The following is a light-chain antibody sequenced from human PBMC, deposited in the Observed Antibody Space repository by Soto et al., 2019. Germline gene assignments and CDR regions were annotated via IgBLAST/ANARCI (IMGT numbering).Light chain of an antibody. CDR3: QQYNSSSQFT. V-gene: IGKV1-5*03. Sequence: DIQMTQSPSTLSASVGDRVTITCRASQSISSWLAWYQQKPGKAPKLLIYKASSLESGVPSRFSGSGSGTEFTLTISSLQPDDFATYYCQQYNSSSQFTFGPGTKVDIK. J-gene: IGKJ3*01. CDR2: KAS. CDR1: QSISSW.